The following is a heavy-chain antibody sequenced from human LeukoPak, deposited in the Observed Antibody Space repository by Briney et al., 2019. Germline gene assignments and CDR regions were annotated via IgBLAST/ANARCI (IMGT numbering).Heavy chain of an antibody. J-gene: IGHJ3*02. V-gene: IGHV3-48*01. CDR1: GFTCSSYS. CDR3: ARGTFYIGRFDAFDI. CDR2: ISSSSSTI. Sequence: PGGSLRLSCAASGFTCSSYSMNWVRQAPGKGLEWVSYISSSSSTIYYADSVKGRFTISRDNAKNSLYLQMNSLRAEDTAVYYCARGTFYIGRFDAFDIWGQGTMVTVSS. D-gene: IGHD1-26*01.